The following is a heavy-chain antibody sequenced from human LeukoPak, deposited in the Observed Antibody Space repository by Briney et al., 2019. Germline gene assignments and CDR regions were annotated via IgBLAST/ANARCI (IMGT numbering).Heavy chain of an antibody. V-gene: IGHV4-39*07. CDR3: AREQQWLGPYYFDY. Sequence: SETLSLTCTVPGGSISSSSYYWGWNRQPPGKGLEWIGCIYYSGSNYYNPSLKSRVTISVDTSKNRFSLKLSSVTAADTAVYYCAREQQWLGPYYFDYWGQGTLVTVSS. J-gene: IGHJ4*02. CDR2: IYYSGSN. D-gene: IGHD6-19*01. CDR1: GGSISSSSYY.